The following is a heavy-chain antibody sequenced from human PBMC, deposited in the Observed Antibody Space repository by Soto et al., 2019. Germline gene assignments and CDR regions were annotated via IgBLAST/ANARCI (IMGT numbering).Heavy chain of an antibody. CDR2: ISSSSSTI. Sequence: EVQLVESGGGLVQPGGSLRVSCAASGLTFTSYNMNWVRQAPGKGLEWVSFISSSSSTIYYADSVKGRFTISRDNAKNSLYLQMNSLRDEDTAVYYCARDRGHTYGFDYWGQGTLVTVSS. CDR1: GLTFTSYN. D-gene: IGHD5-18*01. J-gene: IGHJ4*02. CDR3: ARDRGHTYGFDY. V-gene: IGHV3-48*02.